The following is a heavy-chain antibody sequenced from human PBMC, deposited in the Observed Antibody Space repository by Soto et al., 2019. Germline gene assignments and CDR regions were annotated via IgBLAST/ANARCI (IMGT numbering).Heavy chain of an antibody. CDR2: INHSGST. D-gene: IGHD5-18*01. CDR3: ARGGYSYPYY. Sequence: QVQLQQWGAGLLKPSETLSLTCAVYGGSFSGYYWSWIRQPPGKGLEWIGEINHSGSTNYNPSLKSRVTISVDTSKNQFSLKLSSVTAADTAVYYCARGGYSYPYYWGQGTLVTVSS. V-gene: IGHV4-34*01. CDR1: GGSFSGYY. J-gene: IGHJ4*02.